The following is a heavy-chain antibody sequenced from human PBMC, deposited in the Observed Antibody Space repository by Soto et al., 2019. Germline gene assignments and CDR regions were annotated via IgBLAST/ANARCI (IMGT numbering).Heavy chain of an antibody. J-gene: IGHJ5*02. CDR1: GFTFSGSA. D-gene: IGHD3-22*01. Sequence: GGSLRLSCAASGFTFSGSAMHWVRQASGKGLEWVGRIRSKANSYATEYAASVKGRFTISRDDSKNSLYLQMNSLRAEDTAVYYCARAYYYDSSGYLSYNWFDPWGQGTLVTVSS. CDR2: IRSKANSYAT. CDR3: ARAYYYDSSGYLSYNWFDP. V-gene: IGHV3-73*01.